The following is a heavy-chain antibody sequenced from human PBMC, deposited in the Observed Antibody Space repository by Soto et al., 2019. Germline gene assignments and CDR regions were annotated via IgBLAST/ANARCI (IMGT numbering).Heavy chain of an antibody. D-gene: IGHD2-15*01. Sequence: GGSLRLSCAASGFTFSSFWMSWVRQAPGKGLERMANIKQDGSEKYYVDSMKGRFTISRDNAKNSLYLQMNSLRAEDTAVYFCARGGIGYCSGGSCYSGIFDYWGQGTLVTVSS. CDR1: GFTFSSFW. V-gene: IGHV3-7*01. J-gene: IGHJ4*02. CDR2: IKQDGSEK. CDR3: ARGGIGYCSGGSCYSGIFDY.